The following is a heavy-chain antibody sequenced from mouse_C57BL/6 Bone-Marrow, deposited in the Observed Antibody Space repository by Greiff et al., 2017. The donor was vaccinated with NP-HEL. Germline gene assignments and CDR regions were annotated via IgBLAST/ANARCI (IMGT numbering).Heavy chain of an antibody. CDR1: GYTFTNYW. Sequence: VQLQQSGAELVRPGTSVKMSCKASGYTFTNYWIGWAKQRPGHGLEWIGDIYPGGGYTNYNEKFKGKATLTADKSSSTAYMQFSSLTSEDSAIYYCARRGGDDYDEGYFDVWGTGTTVTVSS. CDR3: ARRGGDDYDEGYFDV. D-gene: IGHD2-4*01. CDR2: IYPGGGYT. J-gene: IGHJ1*03. V-gene: IGHV1-63*01.